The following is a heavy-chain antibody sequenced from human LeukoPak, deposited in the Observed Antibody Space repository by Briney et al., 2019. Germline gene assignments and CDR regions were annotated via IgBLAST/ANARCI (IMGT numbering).Heavy chain of an antibody. CDR2: ISSSSSYI. D-gene: IGHD2-2*01. J-gene: IGHJ6*02. V-gene: IGHV3-21*01. CDR3: ARIDHKIGYCSSTSCYLLDV. Sequence: PGGSLRLSCAASGFTFSSYSMNWVRQAPGKGLEWVSSISSSSSYIYYADSVKGRFTISRDNAKNSLYLQMNSLRAEDTAVYYCARIDHKIGYCSSTSCYLLDVWGQGTTVTVSS. CDR1: GFTFSSYS.